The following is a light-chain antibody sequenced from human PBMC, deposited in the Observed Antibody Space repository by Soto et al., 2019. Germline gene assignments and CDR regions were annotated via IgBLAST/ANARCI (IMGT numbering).Light chain of an antibody. CDR2: VAS. J-gene: IGKJ4*01. Sequence: EIVMTQSPATLCESPGERATLCCRASQSVSSNLAWYQQKPGQTPKLLIYVASTRATGIPARFSGSGSGTEFTLTISSLQSEDFAVYYCQQYNVWPLTFGGGTKVEFK. CDR3: QQYNVWPLT. CDR1: QSVSSN. V-gene: IGKV3-15*01.